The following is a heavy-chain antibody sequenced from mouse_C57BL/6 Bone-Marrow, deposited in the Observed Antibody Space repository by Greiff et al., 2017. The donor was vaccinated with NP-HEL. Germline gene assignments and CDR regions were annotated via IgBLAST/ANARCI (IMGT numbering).Heavy chain of an antibody. D-gene: IGHD2-5*01. CDR1: GFTFSDYY. V-gene: IGHV5-12*01. J-gene: IGHJ1*03. Sequence: EVMLVESGGGLVQPGGSLKLSCAASGFTFSDYYMYWVRQTPEKRLEWVAYISNGGGSTYYPDTVKGRFTISRDNAKNTLYLQMSRLKSEDTAMYYCARGSNDWYFDVWGTGTTVTVSS. CDR3: ARGSNDWYFDV. CDR2: ISNGGGST.